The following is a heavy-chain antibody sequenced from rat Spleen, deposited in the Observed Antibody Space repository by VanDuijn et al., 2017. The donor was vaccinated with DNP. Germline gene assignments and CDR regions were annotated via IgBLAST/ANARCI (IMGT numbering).Heavy chain of an antibody. CDR1: AYSITSHY. CDR3: ARWSDYFDY. Sequence: EVQLQESGPGLVKPSQSLSLTGSVTAYSITSHYWGWIRRFPGNKMEWVGHISYSGSTSYNPSLKSRISITRDTSKNQFFLHLNSVTTEDTATYYCARWSDYFDYWGQGVMVTVSS. CDR2: ISYSGST. J-gene: IGHJ2*01. V-gene: IGHV3-1*01.